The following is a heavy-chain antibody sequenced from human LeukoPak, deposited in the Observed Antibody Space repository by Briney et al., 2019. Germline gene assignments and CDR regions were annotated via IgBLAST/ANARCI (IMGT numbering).Heavy chain of an antibody. J-gene: IGHJ4*02. CDR3: ARGMGSSWLIFDY. Sequence: GGSLRLSCAASGFTFSSYGMHWVRQAPGKGLEWVAVISYDGSNKYYADSVKGRFTISRDNSKNTLYLQMNSLRAEDTAVYYCARGMGSSWLIFDYWGQGTLVTVSS. CDR1: GFTFSSYG. D-gene: IGHD6-13*01. CDR2: ISYDGSNK. V-gene: IGHV3-30*03.